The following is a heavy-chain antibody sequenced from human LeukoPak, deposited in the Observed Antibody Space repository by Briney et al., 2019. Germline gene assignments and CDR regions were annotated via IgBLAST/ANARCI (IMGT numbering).Heavy chain of an antibody. CDR2: TDISGSYI. CDR3: ARGRSITLLRGVAMSDGFDI. J-gene: IGHJ3*02. Sequence: GGSLRLSCAASGFTVSSHYMSWVRQAPGKGLEWVSFTDISGSYIYYGDSVKGRFTISRDNAQNLLFLQMNGLRAEDTAVYYCARGRSITLLRGVAMSDGFDIWGQGAMVAVSS. CDR1: GFTVSSHY. D-gene: IGHD3-10*01. V-gene: IGHV3-21*06.